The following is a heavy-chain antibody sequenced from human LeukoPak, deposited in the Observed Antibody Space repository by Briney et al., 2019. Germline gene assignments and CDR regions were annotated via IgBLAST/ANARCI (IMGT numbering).Heavy chain of an antibody. D-gene: IGHD3-10*01. CDR3: ARGRGYVSGSPDY. Sequence: GGSLRLSCAASGFTFSSYAMSWVRQAPGKGLEWVSAISGSGGNTYFADSVKGRFTISRDNAKNSLYLQMNSLRAEDTAVYYCARGRGYVSGSPDYWGQGTLVTVSS. CDR2: ISGSGGNT. V-gene: IGHV3-23*01. J-gene: IGHJ4*02. CDR1: GFTFSSYA.